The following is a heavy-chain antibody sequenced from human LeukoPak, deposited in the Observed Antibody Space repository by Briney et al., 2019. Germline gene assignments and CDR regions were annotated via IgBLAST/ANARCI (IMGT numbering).Heavy chain of an antibody. Sequence: PGGSLRLSCAASGFTFSSYAMHWVRQAPGKGLEWVAVISYDGSNKYYADSVKGRFTISRDNSKNTLYLQMNSLRAEDTAVYYCAKVLHYAEPTFDYWGQGTLVTVSS. D-gene: IGHD3-16*01. CDR3: AKVLHYAEPTFDY. CDR2: ISYDGSNK. V-gene: IGHV3-30-3*01. J-gene: IGHJ4*02. CDR1: GFTFSSYA.